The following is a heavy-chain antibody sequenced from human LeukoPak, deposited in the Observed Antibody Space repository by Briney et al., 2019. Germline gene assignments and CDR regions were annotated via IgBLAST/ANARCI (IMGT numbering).Heavy chain of an antibody. V-gene: IGHV4-38-2*02. Sequence: ADTLSLICTVSGYSISSGYDWGWMRQPPGKGLEWIGTIYHSGSTHYNPSLKSRVSISVDTSQSQFSLKLTSVTAADTAVYYCARVRGYCSSTICYRYYFDYWGQGTLVTVSS. J-gene: IGHJ4*02. D-gene: IGHD2-2*01. CDR1: GYSISSGYD. CDR2: IYHSGST. CDR3: ARVRGYCSSTICYRYYFDY.